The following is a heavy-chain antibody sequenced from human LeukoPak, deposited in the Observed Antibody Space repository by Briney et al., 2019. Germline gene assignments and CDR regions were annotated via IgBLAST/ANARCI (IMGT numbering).Heavy chain of an antibody. V-gene: IGHV4-59*11. D-gene: IGHD4-17*01. J-gene: IGHJ3*02. CDR2: ISYIGST. CDR1: VDSFSSHY. Sequence: SETLSLTCAVSVDSFSSHYWTWIRKPPGKGLEGIGYISYIGSTNDNPSLNSRVTISIDTTKNQFSLKLSSVTAADTAVYYCARDLVTATKGFDIWGQGTMVSVSS. CDR3: ARDLVTATKGFDI.